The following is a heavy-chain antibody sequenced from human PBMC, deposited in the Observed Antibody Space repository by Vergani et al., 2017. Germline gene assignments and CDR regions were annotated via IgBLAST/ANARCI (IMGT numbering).Heavy chain of an antibody. CDR1: GGSISSYY. CDR3: ARDPSDGGNPNWFDP. D-gene: IGHD4-23*01. CDR2: IYYSVST. V-gene: IGHV4-59*01. J-gene: IGHJ5*02. Sequence: QVQLQESGPGLVKPSETLSLTCTVSGGSISSYYWSWIRQPPGKGLEWIGYIYYSVSTNYNPSLKSRVTISVDTSKNQFSLKLSSVTAADTAVYYCARDPSDGGNPNWFDPWGQGTLVTVSS.